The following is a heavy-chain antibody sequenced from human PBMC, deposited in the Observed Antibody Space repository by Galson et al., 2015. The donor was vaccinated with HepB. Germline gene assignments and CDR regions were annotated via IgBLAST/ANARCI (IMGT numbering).Heavy chain of an antibody. CDR2: VRNKAYSYIA. D-gene: IGHD6-19*01. Sequence: SLRLSCAASGFTFSDHYMDWVRQAPGKGLEWVGRVRNKAYSYIAEYAAPVKGRFTISRDDSKNSLFLQMNSLRAEDTAVYYCAREYRYTRGWSIDYWGQGTLVTVSS. V-gene: IGHV3-72*01. CDR3: AREYRYTRGWSIDY. J-gene: IGHJ4*02. CDR1: GFTFSDHY.